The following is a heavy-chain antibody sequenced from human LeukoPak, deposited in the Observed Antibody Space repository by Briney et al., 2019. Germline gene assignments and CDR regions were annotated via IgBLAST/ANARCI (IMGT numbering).Heavy chain of an antibody. CDR1: GYSFTSYW. CDR2: IYPGDSDT. Sequence: GESLKISCKGSGYSFTSYWIGWVRQMPGKGLEWVGIIYPGDSDTRYSPSFQGQVTISADKSISTAYLQWSSLKASDTAMYYCARRVGDSSGYYGFDYWGQGTLVTVSS. V-gene: IGHV5-51*01. CDR3: ARRVGDSSGYYGFDY. J-gene: IGHJ4*02. D-gene: IGHD3-22*01.